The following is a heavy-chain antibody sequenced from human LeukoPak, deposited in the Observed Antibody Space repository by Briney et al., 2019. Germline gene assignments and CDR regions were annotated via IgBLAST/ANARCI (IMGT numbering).Heavy chain of an antibody. J-gene: IGHJ4*02. CDR3: AGTVIGRNFDY. CDR1: GFTFSSYW. D-gene: IGHD4-11*01. Sequence: QPGGSLRLSCAASGFTFSSYWMTWVRQAPGKGLEWVANIKEDGSEKYYVDSVKGRFTISRDNAKNSLYLQMNSLRAEDTAVYYCAGTVIGRNFDYWGQGTLVTVSS. V-gene: IGHV3-7*01. CDR2: IKEDGSEK.